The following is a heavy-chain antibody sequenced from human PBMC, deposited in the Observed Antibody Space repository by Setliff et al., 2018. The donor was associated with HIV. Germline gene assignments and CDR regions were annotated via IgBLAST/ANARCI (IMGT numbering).Heavy chain of an antibody. J-gene: IGHJ3*02. CDR3: ASTSRRLGDSSGNEGAFDI. CDR1: GYSLSSGYF. V-gene: IGHV4-38-2*01. CDR2: IYHSGST. Sequence: SETLSLTCAVSGYSLSSGYFWGWIRQPPGKGLEWIGSIYHSGSTYYNPSLKSRVTISVDTSKNQFSQKLSSVTAADTAVYYCASTSRRLGDSSGNEGAFDIWGQGTMVTVSS. D-gene: IGHD3-22*01.